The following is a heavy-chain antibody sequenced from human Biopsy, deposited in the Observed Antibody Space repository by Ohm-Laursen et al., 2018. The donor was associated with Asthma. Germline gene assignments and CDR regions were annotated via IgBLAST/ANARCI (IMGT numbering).Heavy chain of an antibody. CDR3: ARKAGSCISRTCYSLDF. D-gene: IGHD2-2*01. V-gene: IGHV1-69*01. Sequence: SSVKVSCKSLGGTFNTYVLGWVRQAPGQGLEWMGGINSVLGTTTYPQKFQDRVTITEDDSTSTVYMELSSLRSEDTAVYYCARKAGSCISRTCYSLDFWGQGTLVTVSS. CDR1: GGTFNTYV. CDR2: INSVLGTT. J-gene: IGHJ4*02.